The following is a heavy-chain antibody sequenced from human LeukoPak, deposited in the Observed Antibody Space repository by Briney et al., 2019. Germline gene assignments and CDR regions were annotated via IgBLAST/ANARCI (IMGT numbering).Heavy chain of an antibody. J-gene: IGHJ4*02. CDR2: IYSDHSDT. CDR1: AWIFPSYW. CDR3: ARVRLAAQRGSNYFDS. V-gene: IGHV5-51*01. Sequence: GGCLKISCKGSAWIFPSYWIGWVGQTPGQGREWMGAIYSDHSDTGHIPYFPSQVPISADKSISTAHPHWSSPKGSDTALYYCARVRLAAQRGSNYFDSRGQGHLVTLSS. D-gene: IGHD6-6*01.